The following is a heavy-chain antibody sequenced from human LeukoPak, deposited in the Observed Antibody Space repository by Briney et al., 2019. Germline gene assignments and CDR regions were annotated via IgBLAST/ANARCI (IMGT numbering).Heavy chain of an antibody. CDR2: ITTSSTYI. CDR1: GFSFSTYN. D-gene: IGHD3-9*01. J-gene: IGHJ4*02. CDR3: ATESRLRYFDWLLWDFDY. Sequence: GESLRLSCAASGFSFSTYNMNWVRQAPGKGLEWVSSITTSSTYIYYADSVKGRFTISRDNSKNTLYLQMNSLRAEDTAVYYCATESRLRYFDWLLWDFDYWGQGTLVTVSS. V-gene: IGHV3-21*04.